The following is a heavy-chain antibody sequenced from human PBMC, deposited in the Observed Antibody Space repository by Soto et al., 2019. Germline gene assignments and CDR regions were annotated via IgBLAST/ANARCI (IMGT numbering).Heavy chain of an antibody. CDR3: ARRARADYYYMDV. CDR1: GFTLSSDA. Sequence: EVQLVESGGGLAQPGGSLRLSCAASGFTLSSDAMDWVRQPPGKGLEYVSGISSNGIGTYYANSVKGRFTISRDNSKNTVYLQMDSLRPEDMAVYYCARRARADYYYMDVWGKGTTVTVS. CDR2: ISSNGIGT. V-gene: IGHV3-64*01. J-gene: IGHJ6*03. D-gene: IGHD6-6*01.